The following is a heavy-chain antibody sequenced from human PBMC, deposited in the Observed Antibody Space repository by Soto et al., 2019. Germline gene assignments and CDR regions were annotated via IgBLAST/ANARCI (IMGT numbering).Heavy chain of an antibody. D-gene: IGHD5-12*01. CDR1: GFIFSNYA. Sequence: EVQLLESGGGFVQPGGSLRLSCAASGFIFSNYAMTWVRQAPGKGLEWVSAITSTGSSTYYADSVKGRFTISRDHSKNTLYLQINSLTAEDTAVYYCAKGAEGYVVSSLDYWGQGTLVTVSS. CDR3: AKGAEGYVVSSLDY. J-gene: IGHJ4*02. V-gene: IGHV3-23*01. CDR2: ITSTGSST.